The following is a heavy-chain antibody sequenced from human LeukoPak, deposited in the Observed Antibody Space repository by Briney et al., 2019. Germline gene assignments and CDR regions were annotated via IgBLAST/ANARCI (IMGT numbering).Heavy chain of an antibody. D-gene: IGHD3-22*01. CDR3: ATVRYFDSSGHLDLDY. CDR2: FDPEDGET. CDR1: GYTLTELS. V-gene: IGHV1-24*01. J-gene: IGHJ4*02. Sequence: ASVKVYCKVSGYTLTELSVHWVRQAPGKGLEWMGGFDPEDGETIYAQKFQGRVTMTEDTSTDTAYMELSSLRSEDTAVYYCATVRYFDSSGHLDLDYWGQGTLVTVSP.